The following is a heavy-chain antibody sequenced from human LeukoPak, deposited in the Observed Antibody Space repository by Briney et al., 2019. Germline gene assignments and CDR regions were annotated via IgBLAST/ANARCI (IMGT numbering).Heavy chain of an antibody. V-gene: IGHV2-70*11. CDR2: IDWDDDK. Sequence: SGPTLVNPTQTLTLTCTFSGFSLSTGGMCVSWIRQPPGKALEWLARIDWDDDKYYNTSLKTRLTISKDTSKNQVVLTMTNMDPVDTATYYCARTDSNGYYSDYWGQGTLVTVPS. J-gene: IGHJ4*02. D-gene: IGHD3-22*01. CDR3: ARTDSNGYYSDY. CDR1: GFSLSTGGMC.